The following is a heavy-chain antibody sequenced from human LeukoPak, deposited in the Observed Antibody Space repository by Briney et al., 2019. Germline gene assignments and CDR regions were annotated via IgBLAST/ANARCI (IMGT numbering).Heavy chain of an antibody. CDR1: GGSISSYY. J-gene: IGHJ4*02. Sequence: PSETLSLTCTVSGGSISSYYWSWIRQPPGKGLEWIGYIYYSGSTNYNPSLKSRVTISVDTSKNQFSLKLSSVTAADTAVYYCARVQIDFWSGYAQNYYFDYWGQGTLVTVSS. CDR2: IYYSGST. CDR3: ARVQIDFWSGYAQNYYFDY. V-gene: IGHV4-59*01. D-gene: IGHD3-3*01.